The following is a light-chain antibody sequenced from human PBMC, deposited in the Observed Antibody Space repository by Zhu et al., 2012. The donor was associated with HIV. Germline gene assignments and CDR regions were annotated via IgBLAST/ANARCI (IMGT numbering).Light chain of an antibody. CDR3: QHTYSSPYT. Sequence: RVTITCRASQSISTYLNWYQQKPGRAPNLLIYFASTLQSGAPLRFSGSGSGTEFTLTISSLQPEDFATYFCQHTYSSPYTFGPGTRLDI. J-gene: IGKJ2*01. CDR2: FAS. V-gene: IGKV1-39*01. CDR1: QSISTY.